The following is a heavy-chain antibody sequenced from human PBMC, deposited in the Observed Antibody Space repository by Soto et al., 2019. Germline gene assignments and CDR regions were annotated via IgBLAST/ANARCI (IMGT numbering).Heavy chain of an antibody. CDR2: ISSSGSST. D-gene: IGHD6-19*01. V-gene: IGHV3-11*01. Sequence: PGGSLRLSCAASGFTFSDYYMSWIRQAPGKGLEWISYISSSGSSTHYADSVKGRFTISRDNAKNSLYLQMNSLRAEDTAVYSCARLYSSGWYGVDYWGQGTLVTVSS. J-gene: IGHJ4*02. CDR1: GFTFSDYY. CDR3: ARLYSSGWYGVDY.